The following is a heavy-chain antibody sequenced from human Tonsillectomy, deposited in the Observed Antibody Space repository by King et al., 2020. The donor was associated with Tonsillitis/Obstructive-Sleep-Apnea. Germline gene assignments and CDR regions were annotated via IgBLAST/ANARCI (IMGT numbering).Heavy chain of an antibody. CDR3: ARGRGVTNYDGSGSYSNPLDY. D-gene: IGHD3-10*01. Sequence: QLVQSGAEVKKPGSSVKVSCKASGGTFSSYAISWVRQAPGQGLEWMGGIIPIFGTANYAQKFQGRVTITADESPSTAYMELGSLRSEDTAVYYCARGRGVTNYDGSGSYSNPLDYWGQGTLVTVSS. CDR2: IIPIFGTA. CDR1: GGTFSSYA. V-gene: IGHV1-69*01. J-gene: IGHJ4*02.